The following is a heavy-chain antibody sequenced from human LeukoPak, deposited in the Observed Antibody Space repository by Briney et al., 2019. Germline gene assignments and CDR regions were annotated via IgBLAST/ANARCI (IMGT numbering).Heavy chain of an antibody. CDR3: ARMTLYGSGTVD. J-gene: IGHJ4*02. Sequence: PGGSLRLSCVASGFTFSSYAMHWVRQAPGKGLEYVSGISSNGGSTYYAGSVKGRFTISRDNSKNTVNLQMGSLRIEDTAVYHCARMTLYGSGTVDWGQGILVTVSS. D-gene: IGHD3-10*01. CDR1: GFTFSSYA. V-gene: IGHV3-64*02. CDR2: ISSNGGST.